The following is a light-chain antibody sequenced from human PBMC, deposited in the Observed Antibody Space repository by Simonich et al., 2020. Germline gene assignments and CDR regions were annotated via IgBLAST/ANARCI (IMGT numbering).Light chain of an antibody. Sequence: AIQLTQSPSSLSASVGDRVTITCRASQGISSALAWYQQKPGKAPKLLIYDASSLESGVPSRFSGSGSGTDLNLTISSLQPEDFATYYCQQFNSYRITFGQGTRLEIK. CDR1: QGISSA. V-gene: IGKV1-13*02. CDR3: QQFNSYRIT. J-gene: IGKJ5*01. CDR2: DAS.